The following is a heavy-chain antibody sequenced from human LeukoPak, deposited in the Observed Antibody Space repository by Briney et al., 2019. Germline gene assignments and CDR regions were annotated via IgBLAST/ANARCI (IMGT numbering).Heavy chain of an antibody. J-gene: IGHJ4*02. V-gene: IGHV3-23*01. D-gene: IGHD6-19*01. CDR2: ISGSGGST. CDR3: AKDLSQAWYSSGWYYFDY. CDR1: GFTFSSYG. Sequence: GRSLRLSCAASGFTFSSYGMSWVRQAPGKGLEWVSAISGSGGSTYYADSVKGRFTISRDNSKNTLYLQMNSLRAEDTAVYYCAKDLSQAWYSSGWYYFDYWGQGTLVTVSS.